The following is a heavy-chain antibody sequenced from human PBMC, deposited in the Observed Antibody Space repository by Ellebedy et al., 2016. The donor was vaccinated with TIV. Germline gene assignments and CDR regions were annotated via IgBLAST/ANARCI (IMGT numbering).Heavy chain of an antibody. CDR1: GGSISSYY. Sequence: SETLSLXCTVSGGSISSYYWSWIRQPPGKGLEWIGYIYYSGSTNYNPSLKSRVTISVDTSKNQFSLKLSSVTAADTAVYYCARLGYSPFDYWGQGTLVTVSS. V-gene: IGHV4-59*12. CDR3: ARLGYSPFDY. J-gene: IGHJ4*02. D-gene: IGHD3-22*01. CDR2: IYYSGST.